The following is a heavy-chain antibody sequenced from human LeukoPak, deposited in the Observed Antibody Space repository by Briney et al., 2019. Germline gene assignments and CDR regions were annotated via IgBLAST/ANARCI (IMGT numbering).Heavy chain of an antibody. CDR1: GFIFSNYG. J-gene: IGHJ4*02. CDR2: ISASGSAT. Sequence: GGSLRLSCAASGFIFSNYGMNWVRQAPGKGLEWVAAISASGSATSYADSVRGRFTISRDNSKSTTYLQMNSLRAEDTAVYYCAKVRAGSSSLFDYWGQGTLVTVSS. CDR3: AKVRAGSSSLFDY. V-gene: IGHV3-23*01. D-gene: IGHD6-19*01.